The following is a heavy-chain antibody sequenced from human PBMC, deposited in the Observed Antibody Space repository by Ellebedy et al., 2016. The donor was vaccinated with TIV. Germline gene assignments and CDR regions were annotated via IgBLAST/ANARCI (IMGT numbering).Heavy chain of an antibody. J-gene: IGHJ5*02. CDR1: GFTISGYY. V-gene: IGHV3-74*01. CDR2: INTDGSTA. D-gene: IGHD4-17*01. CDR3: ARRASYGDYAVQVNPWFDP. Sequence: GESLKISCEVSGFTISGYYMHWVRQAPGKGLVWVARINTDGSTASYADSVEGRFTISRDNAKNSLFLQMNSLRVEDTAVYYCARRASYGDYAVQVNPWFDPWGQGTLVTVSS.